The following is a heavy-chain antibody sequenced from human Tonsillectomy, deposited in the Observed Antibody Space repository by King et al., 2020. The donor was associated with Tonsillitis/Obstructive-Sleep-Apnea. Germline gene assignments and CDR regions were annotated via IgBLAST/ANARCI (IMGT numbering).Heavy chain of an antibody. J-gene: IGHJ2*01. D-gene: IGHD3-10*01. Sequence: VQLVESGGGLVQPGGSLRLSCAASGFTLRNYWVHWVRQAPGKGLVWVSRIKSDGSSTSYADSVKGRFTISRDNAKNTVYLQMNSLRADDTAVYYCARDLDGGAGWYFDLWGRGTLVIVSS. V-gene: IGHV3-74*01. CDR3: ARDLDGGAGWYFDL. CDR1: GFTLRNYW. CDR2: IKSDGSST.